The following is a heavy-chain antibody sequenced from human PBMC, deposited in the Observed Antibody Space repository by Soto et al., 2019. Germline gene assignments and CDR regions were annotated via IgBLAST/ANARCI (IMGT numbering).Heavy chain of an antibody. CDR1: GFTFSSYA. CDR3: ARARTPSKLFKWLVRYGYYGMDV. CDR2: ISYDGSNK. V-gene: IGHV3-30-3*01. D-gene: IGHD6-19*01. Sequence: PGGSLRLSCAASGFTFSSYAMHWVRQAPGKGLEWVAVISYDGSNKYYADSVKGRFTISRDNSKNTLYLQMNSLRAEDTAVYYCARARTPSKLFKWLVRYGYYGMDVWGQGTTVTVSS. J-gene: IGHJ6*02.